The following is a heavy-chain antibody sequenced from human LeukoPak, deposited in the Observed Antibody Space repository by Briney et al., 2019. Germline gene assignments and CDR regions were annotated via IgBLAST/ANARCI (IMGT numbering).Heavy chain of an antibody. V-gene: IGHV3-53*01. D-gene: IGHD4-11*01. CDR3: ARGDSNYDWFDS. CDR2: IYSGGST. Sequence: GGSLRLSCAASGFTVSSNYMSWVRQAPGKGLEWVSVIYSGGSTYYADSVKGRFTISRDNSKNTLYLQMNSLRAEDTAVYYCARGDSNYDWFDSWGQGTLVTVSS. CDR1: GFTVSSNY. J-gene: IGHJ5*01.